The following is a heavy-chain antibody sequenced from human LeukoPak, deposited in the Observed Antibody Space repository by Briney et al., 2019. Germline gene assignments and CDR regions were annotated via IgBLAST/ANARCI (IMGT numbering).Heavy chain of an antibody. D-gene: IGHD3-22*01. CDR1: GYTLTELS. CDR2: FDPEDGET. J-gene: IGHJ4*02. CDR3: AKAPITMIVTD. V-gene: IGHV1-24*01. Sequence: ASVKVSCKVSGYTLTELSMHWVRQAPGKGLEWMGGFDPEDGETIYAQKFQGRVTMTRDTSISTAYMELSRLRSDDTAVYYCAKAPITMIVTDWGQGTLVTVSS.